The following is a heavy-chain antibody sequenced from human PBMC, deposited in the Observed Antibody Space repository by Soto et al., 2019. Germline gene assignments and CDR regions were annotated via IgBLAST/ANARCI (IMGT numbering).Heavy chain of an antibody. Sequence: ASVKVSCKASGFTFTSSAVQWVRQARGQRLEWIGWIVVGSGNTNYAQKFQERVTITRDMSTSTAYMELSSLRSEDTAVYYCAAPPEGSIAAGYYWGQGTLVTVS. V-gene: IGHV1-58*01. D-gene: IGHD6-13*01. CDR2: IVVGSGNT. CDR3: AAPPEGSIAAGYY. J-gene: IGHJ4*02. CDR1: GFTFTSSA.